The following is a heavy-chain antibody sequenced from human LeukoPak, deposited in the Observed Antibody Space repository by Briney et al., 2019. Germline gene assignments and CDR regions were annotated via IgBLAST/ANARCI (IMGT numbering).Heavy chain of an antibody. D-gene: IGHD1-26*01. J-gene: IGHJ6*03. V-gene: IGHV4-34*01. CDR2: INHSGST. CDR3: ARLGYSGTIMNPGYYYYMDV. Sequence: PSETLSLTCAVYGGSFSGYYWSWIRQPPGKGLEWIGEINHSGSTNYNPSLKSRVTISVDTSKNQFSLKLSSVTAADTAVYYCARLGYSGTIMNPGYYYYMDVWGKGTTVTVSS. CDR1: GGSFSGYY.